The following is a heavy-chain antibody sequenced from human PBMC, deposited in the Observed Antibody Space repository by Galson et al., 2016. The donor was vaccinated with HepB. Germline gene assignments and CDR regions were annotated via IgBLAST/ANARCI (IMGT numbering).Heavy chain of an antibody. J-gene: IGHJ6*03. CDR2: IYSGGST. Sequence: SLRLSCAASGFTVSSNYMSWVRQAPGKGLEWVSIIYSGGSTYFADSVKGRFTISRDNSKNTLYLHMNSLRAEDTAVYYCARDAVTMVRGVIWRRYYYMDVWGKGTTVTVSS. CDR1: GFTVSSNY. V-gene: IGHV3-53*01. CDR3: ARDAVTMVRGVIWRRYYYMDV. D-gene: IGHD3-10*01.